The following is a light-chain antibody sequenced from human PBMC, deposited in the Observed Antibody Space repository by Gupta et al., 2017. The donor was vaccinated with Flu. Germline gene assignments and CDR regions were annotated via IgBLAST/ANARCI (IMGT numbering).Light chain of an antibody. CDR2: DAS. CDR3: QQRYNWPIT. J-gene: IGKJ5*01. V-gene: IGKV3-11*01. CDR1: QSVSSY. Sequence: EVVLTQSPATLSLSPGERATLSCRASQSVSSYLAWYQQKPGQAPRLLMYDASNRATGIPARFSGSGSGTDFTLTISSLEPEDFAVYYCQQRYNWPITFGQGTRLEIK.